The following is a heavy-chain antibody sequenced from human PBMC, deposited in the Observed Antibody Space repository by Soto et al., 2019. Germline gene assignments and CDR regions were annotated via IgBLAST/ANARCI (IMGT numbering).Heavy chain of an antibody. CDR1: GGSISSGDYY. D-gene: IGHD3-22*01. J-gene: IGHJ4*02. V-gene: IGHV4-30-4*01. Sequence: QVQLQESGPGLVKPSQTLSLTCTVSGGSISSGDYYWSWIRQPPGKGLEWIGYIYYSGSTYYNPSLKSRVTISVDTSKNQFSMKLSAVTAADTAVYYCARVSGVGYDSGVDYWGKGTLVTVSS. CDR2: IYYSGST. CDR3: ARVSGVGYDSGVDY.